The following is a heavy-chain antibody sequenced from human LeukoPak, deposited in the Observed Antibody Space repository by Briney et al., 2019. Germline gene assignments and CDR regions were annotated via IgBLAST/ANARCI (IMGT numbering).Heavy chain of an antibody. Sequence: GASVKVSCTASGYSFTGYYMHWVRQAPGQGLEWMGWINPNSGDTNYAQKFQGRVTMTRDTSISTAYMELSRLRSDDTAVYYCARQKCTSTSCLTKNAFDIWGQGTMVTVSS. J-gene: IGHJ3*02. V-gene: IGHV1-2*02. CDR1: GYSFTGYY. D-gene: IGHD2-2*01. CDR2: INPNSGDT. CDR3: ARQKCTSTSCLTKNAFDI.